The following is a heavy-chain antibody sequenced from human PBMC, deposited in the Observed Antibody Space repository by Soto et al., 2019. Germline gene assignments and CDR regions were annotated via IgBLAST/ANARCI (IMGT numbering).Heavy chain of an antibody. CDR2: IYYSGTT. CDR1: GGSITNYY. CDR3: ARVGSSWFSPYFDY. Sequence: SETLSLTCTVSGGSITNYYWNWIRQPPGKGLEWIGYIYYSGTTNYNPSLKSRVTMSVDTSKNQFSLKLTSVTAADTAVYYCARVGSSWFSPYFDYWGHGALVTVSS. D-gene: IGHD6-13*01. J-gene: IGHJ4*01. V-gene: IGHV4-59*01.